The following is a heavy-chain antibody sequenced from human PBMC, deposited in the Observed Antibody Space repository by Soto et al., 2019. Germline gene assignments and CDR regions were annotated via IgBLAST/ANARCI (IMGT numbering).Heavy chain of an antibody. D-gene: IGHD4-17*01. CDR3: ATMGTPVTGLYYFDY. Sequence: QVQLQESGPGLVKPSQTLSLTCTVSGGSISSGNYYWSWIRQPSGKGLEWIGFISYSGTTHYSASLRSRVSISVDTSKNQFSLDLSSVTAADTAVYYCATMGTPVTGLYYFDYWGQGTLVTVSS. CDR2: ISYSGTT. CDR1: GGSISSGNYY. V-gene: IGHV4-30-4*01. J-gene: IGHJ4*02.